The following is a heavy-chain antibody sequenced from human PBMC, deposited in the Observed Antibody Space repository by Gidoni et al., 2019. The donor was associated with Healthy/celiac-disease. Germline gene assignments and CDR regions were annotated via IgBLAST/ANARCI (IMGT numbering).Heavy chain of an antibody. Sequence: QVQLQESGPGLVKPSQTLSLTCTISGGSISSGGYYWRWIRQHPGKGLECIGYIYYSGSTYYNPSLKSRVTISVDTSKNQFSLKLSSVTAADTAVYYCARDGGYSSGLFGYWGQGTLVTVSS. CDR1: GGSISSGGYY. J-gene: IGHJ4*02. D-gene: IGHD6-19*01. V-gene: IGHV4-31*03. CDR2: IYYSGST. CDR3: ARDGGYSSGLFGY.